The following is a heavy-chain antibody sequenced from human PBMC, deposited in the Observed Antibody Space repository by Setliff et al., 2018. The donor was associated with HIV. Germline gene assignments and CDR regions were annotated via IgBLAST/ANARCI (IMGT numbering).Heavy chain of an antibody. V-gene: IGHV4-39*01. J-gene: IGHJ4*02. CDR1: GDSISSVSYS. Sequence: PSETLSLTCTVSGDSISSVSYSWGWIRQPPGKGLEWIGYMYSGGNTYYKPSLKSRVTMSVDSSKNQFSLKVNSVTAADTAVYYCARQGHWYIPWYFDYWGQGALVTVSS. D-gene: IGHD1-20*01. CDR3: ARQGHWYIPWYFDY. CDR2: MYSGGNT.